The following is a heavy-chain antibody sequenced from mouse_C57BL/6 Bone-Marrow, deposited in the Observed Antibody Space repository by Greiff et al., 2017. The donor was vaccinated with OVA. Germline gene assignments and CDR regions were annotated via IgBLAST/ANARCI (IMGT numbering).Heavy chain of an antibody. V-gene: IGHV5-6*01. CDR1: GFTFSSYG. J-gene: IGHJ2*01. CDR2: ISSGGSYT. CDR3: ASRSDCYYFDY. Sequence: VQLKESGGDLVKPGGSLKLSCAASGFTFSSYGMSWVRQTPDKRLEWVATISSGGSYTYYPDSVKGRFTISRDNAKNTLYLQMSSLKSEDTAMDYCASRSDCYYFDYWGQGTTLTVSS.